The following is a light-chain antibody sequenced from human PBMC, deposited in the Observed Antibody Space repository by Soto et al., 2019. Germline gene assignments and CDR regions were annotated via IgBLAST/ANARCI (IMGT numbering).Light chain of an antibody. CDR1: QSVSSSY. CDR3: QQYGSSSWT. Sequence: EIVLTQSPGTLSLSPGERATLSCRARQSVSSSYLAWYQQKPGQAPRLLIYGASSRATGIPDRFSGSVSGTDFTLTISRLEPEDFAVYYCQQYGSSSWTFGQGTKVEIK. CDR2: GAS. J-gene: IGKJ1*01. V-gene: IGKV3-20*01.